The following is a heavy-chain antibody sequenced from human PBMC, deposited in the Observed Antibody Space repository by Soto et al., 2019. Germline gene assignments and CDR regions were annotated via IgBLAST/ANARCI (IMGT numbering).Heavy chain of an antibody. CDR3: GSTHRPREVDY. D-gene: IGHD6-13*01. CDR1: GDSVSSGRYY. Sequence: QVQLQESGPRLVKPSETLSLTCTVSGDSVSSGRYYWVWIRQPPGKGLEWIGCMYFGGITNYNPSLKSRVSISADESRNHFSLRLSSVTAADTAVYYCGSTHRPREVDYWGQGTLVTASS. V-gene: IGHV4-61*03. J-gene: IGHJ4*02. CDR2: MYFGGIT.